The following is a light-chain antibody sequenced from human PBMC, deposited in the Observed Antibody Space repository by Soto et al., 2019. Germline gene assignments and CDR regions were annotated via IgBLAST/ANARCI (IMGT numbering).Light chain of an antibody. CDR2: DVS. Sequence: QSALTQPASVSGSPGQSITISCTGTSSDVGGYSYVSWYQQHPGKAPKLMIYDVSNRPSGVSNRFSGSKSGNTASLTISGLQAEDEADYYCSSYTSSSTLPGVFGTGTKLTVL. V-gene: IGLV2-14*01. J-gene: IGLJ1*01. CDR3: SSYTSSSTLPGV. CDR1: SSDVGGYSY.